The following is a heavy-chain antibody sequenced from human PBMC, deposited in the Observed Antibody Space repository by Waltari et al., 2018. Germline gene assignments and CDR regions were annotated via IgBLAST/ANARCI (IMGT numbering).Heavy chain of an antibody. CDR3: ARDGRGFNYGSGTYNY. D-gene: IGHD3-10*01. CDR1: GCFLSGHS. V-gene: IGHV4-34*01. J-gene: IGHJ4*02. CDR2: INHSGST. Sequence: QVQMRQWGAGLLEPSETLSLTCAVYGCFLSGHSCPWIRQTPGKGLECIGEINHSGSTNYRSSLKSRVTISLDASNNQFSLKLSSVTAADTAIYYCARDGRGFNYGSGTYNYWGQGTLVTVSS.